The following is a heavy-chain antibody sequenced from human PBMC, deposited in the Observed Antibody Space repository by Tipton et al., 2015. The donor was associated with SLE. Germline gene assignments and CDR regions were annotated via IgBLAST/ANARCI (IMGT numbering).Heavy chain of an antibody. D-gene: IGHD1-26*01. V-gene: IGHV3-15*01. CDR2: IKSNSVGGAT. J-gene: IGHJ4*02. CDR1: GFPFHNAW. CDR3: NTVVLNNSGLFDY. Sequence: GSLRLSCAASGFPFHNAWMSWVRQIPGAGLQWIGRIKSNSVGGATDYTAPVKGRFTISRDDSRNTVFLEKTGLKTEDTALYYCNTVVLNNSGLFDYWGQGTLVTVSS.